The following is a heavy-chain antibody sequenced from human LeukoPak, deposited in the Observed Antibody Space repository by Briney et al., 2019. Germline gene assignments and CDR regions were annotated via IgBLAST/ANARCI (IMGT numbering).Heavy chain of an antibody. CDR2: ISSTSDYI. CDR3: ARDSVVGDNLNWFDP. CDR1: GFPFSTYA. Sequence: PGGSLRLSCAASGFPFSTYAMSWVRQAPGKGLEWVSIISSTSDYIRYADSVKGRFTVSRDNAMNTLHLQMNSLRAEDTAVYYCARDSVVGDNLNWFDPWGQGTLVTVSS. V-gene: IGHV3-21*06. J-gene: IGHJ5*02. D-gene: IGHD2-21*01.